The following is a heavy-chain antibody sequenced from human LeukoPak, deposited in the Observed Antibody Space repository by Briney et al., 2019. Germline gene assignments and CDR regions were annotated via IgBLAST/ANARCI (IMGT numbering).Heavy chain of an antibody. J-gene: IGHJ4*02. CDR3: ARGGGSRFPGDY. V-gene: IGHV1-8*01. CDR2: MNPNSGNT. Sequence: ASVKVSCKASGYTFTSYDINWVRQATGQGLEWMGWMNPNSGNTGYAQEFQGRITMTRNTSITTAYMELSSLISEDTAVYYCARGGGSRFPGDYSGQGTLVTVSS. CDR1: GYTFTSYD. D-gene: IGHD6-13*01.